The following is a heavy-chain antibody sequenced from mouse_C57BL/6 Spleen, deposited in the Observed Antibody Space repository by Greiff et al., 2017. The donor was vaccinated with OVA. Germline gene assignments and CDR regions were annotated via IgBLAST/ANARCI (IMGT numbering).Heavy chain of an antibody. CDR2: ISDGGSYT. Sequence: EVKVEESGGGLVKPGGSLKLSCAASGFTFSSYAMSWVRQTPEKRLEWVATISDGGSYTYYPDNVKGRFTISRDNAKNNLYLQMSHLKSEDTAMYYCARDGGWFLDYWGQGTTLTVSS. CDR1: GFTFSSYA. J-gene: IGHJ2*01. D-gene: IGHD2-3*01. V-gene: IGHV5-4*01. CDR3: ARDGGWFLDY.